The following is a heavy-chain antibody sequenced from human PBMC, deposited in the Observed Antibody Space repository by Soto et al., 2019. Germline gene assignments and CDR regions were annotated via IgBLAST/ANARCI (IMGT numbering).Heavy chain of an antibody. V-gene: IGHV4-30-4*02. D-gene: IGHD3-3*01. J-gene: IGHJ5*02. Sequence: PSETLSLTCTVSGGSISSGDYYWSWIRQPPGKGLEWIGYIYYSGSTFYNPSLKNRVTISLDTSKNQFSLRLSSVTAADTAIYYCATRITVFGLLIPPFDPWGQGTQVTVSS. CDR3: ATRITVFGLLIPPFDP. CDR1: GGSISSGDYY. CDR2: IYYSGST.